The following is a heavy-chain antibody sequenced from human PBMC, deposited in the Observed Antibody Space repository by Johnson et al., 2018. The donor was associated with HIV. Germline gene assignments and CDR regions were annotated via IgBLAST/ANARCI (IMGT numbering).Heavy chain of an antibody. CDR2: IKSKPDGAAI. D-gene: IGHD3-22*01. J-gene: IGHJ3*02. V-gene: IGHV3-15*01. CDR1: GITFNNAW. CDR3: TTVDSSGYHNDAFDI. Sequence: VQLVESGGGLVKPGGSLRLSCAASGITFNNAWMSWVRQAPGTGLEWVGRIKSKPDGAAIHYAAPVKGSFTVSRDDSRNTLYLQMNSLKTEDTAVYYCTTVDSSGYHNDAFDIWGQGTMVTVSS.